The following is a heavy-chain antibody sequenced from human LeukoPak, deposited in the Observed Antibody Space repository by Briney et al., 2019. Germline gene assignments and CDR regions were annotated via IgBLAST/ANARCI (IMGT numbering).Heavy chain of an antibody. D-gene: IGHD6-13*01. Sequence: ASVKVSCKASGYTFTGYYMHWVRQAPGQGLEWMGRINPNSGGTNYAQKFQGRATMTRDTSISTAYMELSRLRSDDTAVYYCARGGLAAAGTYPCNDYWGQGTLVTVSS. CDR3: ARGGLAAAGTYPCNDY. CDR2: INPNSGGT. CDR1: GYTFTGYY. V-gene: IGHV1-2*06. J-gene: IGHJ4*02.